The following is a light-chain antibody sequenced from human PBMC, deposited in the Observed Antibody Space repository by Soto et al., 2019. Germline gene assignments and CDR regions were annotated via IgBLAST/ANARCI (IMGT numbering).Light chain of an antibody. V-gene: IGLV2-14*01. CDR3: NSYTSKSTGV. CDR1: SSDVGGYNY. J-gene: IGLJ1*01. Sequence: QSALTQPASVSGSPGQSITISCTGTSSDVGGYNYVSWYQQHPAKAPKLIIYEVSNRPSGVSNRFSGSKSGNTASLTISGLQAEDEAEYYCNSYTSKSTGVFGTGTKLTVL. CDR2: EVS.